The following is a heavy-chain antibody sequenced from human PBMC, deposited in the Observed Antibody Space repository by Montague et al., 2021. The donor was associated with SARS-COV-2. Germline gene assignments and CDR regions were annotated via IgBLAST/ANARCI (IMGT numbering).Heavy chain of an antibody. Sequence: SETLSLTCTVSGGSFSSSSYYWGWIRQPTGKGLEWIGSIYYSASTYYNPSLKSRVTISVDTSKNQFSLKLSSVTAADTAVYYCARREDYYGSGSYPNWGQGTLVTVSS. CDR3: ARREDYYGSGSYPN. V-gene: IGHV4-39*01. CDR2: IYYSAST. D-gene: IGHD3-10*01. CDR1: GGSFSSSSYY. J-gene: IGHJ4*02.